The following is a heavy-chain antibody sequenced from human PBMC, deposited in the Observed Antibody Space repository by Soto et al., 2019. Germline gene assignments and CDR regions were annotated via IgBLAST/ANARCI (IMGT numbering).Heavy chain of an antibody. V-gene: IGHV1-2*04. CDR3: ARGSSSGFARPHLSYYYYGMDV. D-gene: IGHD6-19*01. J-gene: IGHJ6*02. Sequence: GASVKVSCKASGYTFTGYYMHWVRQAPGQGLEWMGWINPNSGGTNYAQKFQGWVTMTRDTSISTAYMELSRLRSDDTAVYYCARGSSSGFARPHLSYYYYGMDVWGQGTTVTVSS. CDR2: INPNSGGT. CDR1: GYTFTGYY.